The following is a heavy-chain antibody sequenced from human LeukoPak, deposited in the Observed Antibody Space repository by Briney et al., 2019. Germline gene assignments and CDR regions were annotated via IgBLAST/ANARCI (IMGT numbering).Heavy chain of an antibody. CDR3: AKDIAAHGSYLGY. D-gene: IGHD6-25*01. J-gene: IGHJ4*02. Sequence: PGGSLRLSCAASGFTFSSYAMHWVRQAPGKGLEWVAFIRYDGSNKYHADSVKGRFTISRDNSKNTLYLQMNSLRAEDTAVYYCAKDIAAHGSYLGYWGQGTLVTVSS. V-gene: IGHV3-30*02. CDR2: IRYDGSNK. CDR1: GFTFSSYA.